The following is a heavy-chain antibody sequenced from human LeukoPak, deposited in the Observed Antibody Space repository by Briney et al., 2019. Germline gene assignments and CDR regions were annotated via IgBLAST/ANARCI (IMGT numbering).Heavy chain of an antibody. CDR1: GYTFTNYA. CDR3: ARDQDSSGWNWFDP. J-gene: IGHJ5*02. CDR2: INAGNGNT. D-gene: IGHD6-19*01. V-gene: IGHV1-3*01. Sequence: ASVNVSCKASGYTFTNYAIHWVRQAPGQRLEWMGWINAGNGNTKYSQKFQGRVTITRDTSASTAYMELSSLRSEDTAVYYCARDQDSSGWNWFDPWGQGTLVTVSS.